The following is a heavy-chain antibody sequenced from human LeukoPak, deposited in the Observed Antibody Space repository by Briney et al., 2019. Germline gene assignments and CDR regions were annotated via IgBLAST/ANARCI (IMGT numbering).Heavy chain of an antibody. V-gene: IGHV4-59*01. CDR3: ARGTLRVSRGFDI. CDR2: IYYSGST. Sequence: SETLSLTCTVSGGSISSYYWSWIRQPPGKGLEWIGYIYYSGSTNYNPSLKSRVTISVDTSKNQFSLKLSSVTAADTAVYYCARGTLRVSRGFDIWGQGTMVTVSS. CDR1: GGSISSYY. J-gene: IGHJ3*02.